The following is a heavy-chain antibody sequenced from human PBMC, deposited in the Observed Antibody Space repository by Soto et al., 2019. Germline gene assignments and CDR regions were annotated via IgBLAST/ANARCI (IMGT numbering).Heavy chain of an antibody. CDR2: FDPEDGET. Sequence: ASVKVSCKVSGYTLTELSMHWVRQAPGKGLEWMGGFDPEDGETIYAQKFQGRVTMTEDTSTDTAYMELSSLRSEDTAVYYCATGRGLGDYGDYPSAFDIWGQGTMVTVSS. CDR3: ATGRGLGDYGDYPSAFDI. D-gene: IGHD4-17*01. V-gene: IGHV1-24*01. CDR1: GYTLTELS. J-gene: IGHJ3*02.